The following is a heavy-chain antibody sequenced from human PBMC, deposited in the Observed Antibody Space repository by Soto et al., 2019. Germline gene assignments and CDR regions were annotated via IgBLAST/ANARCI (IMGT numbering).Heavy chain of an antibody. CDR2: IWYDGSNK. J-gene: IGHJ5*02. V-gene: IGHV3-33*01. D-gene: IGHD6-19*01. Sequence: PGGSMRLSCAASGFTFSSYGMHWVRQAPGKGLEWVAVIWYDGSNKYYADSVKGRFTISRDNSKNTLYLQMNSLRAEDTAVYYCARNSKVGSGWLNNWFDPRGQGTLVTAPQ. CDR3: ARNSKVGSGWLNNWFDP. CDR1: GFTFSSYG.